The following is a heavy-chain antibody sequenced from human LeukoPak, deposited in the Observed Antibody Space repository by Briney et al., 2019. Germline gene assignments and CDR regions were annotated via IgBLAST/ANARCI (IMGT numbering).Heavy chain of an antibody. D-gene: IGHD6-13*01. V-gene: IGHV4-59*01. CDR1: GASISSYY. CDR2: IYYSGSI. Sequence: SETLSLTCTVSGASISSYYWSWIRQPPGKGLEWIGDIYYSGSIKYNPSLKSRVTISVDTSKNQFSLKLSSVTAADTAVYYCAREMYSSSWYAYNWFDPWGQGTLVTVSS. CDR3: AREMYSSSWYAYNWFDP. J-gene: IGHJ5*02.